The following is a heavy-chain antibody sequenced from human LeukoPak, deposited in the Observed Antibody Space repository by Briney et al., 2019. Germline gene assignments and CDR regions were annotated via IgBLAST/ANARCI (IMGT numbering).Heavy chain of an antibody. CDR2: IGGSGIGHST. CDR3: ARDSGWLRYHD. V-gene: IGHV3-23*01. J-gene: IGHJ4*02. D-gene: IGHD5-12*01. Sequence: PTGGSLRLSCAASGIAFSSYSMNWVRQAPGKGLEWVSGIGGSGIGHSTHYADSVKGRFTISRDNSKNMVYLQMDSLRAEDTALYYCARDSGWLRYHDWGQGALVTVSS. CDR1: GIAFSSYS.